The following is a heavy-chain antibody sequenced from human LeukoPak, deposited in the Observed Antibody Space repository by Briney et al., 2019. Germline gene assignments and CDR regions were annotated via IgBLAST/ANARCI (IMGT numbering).Heavy chain of an antibody. D-gene: IGHD6-19*01. CDR2: IIPIFGTA. CDR3: ARVPAKYSSGWYKDY. Sequence: GASLRVSCTASGGTFSSYAISSVRQAPGQGLEWMGGIIPIFGTANYAQKFQGRVTITADESTSTAYMELSSLRSEDTAVYYCARVPAKYSSGWYKDYWGQGTLVTVSS. V-gene: IGHV1-69*13. J-gene: IGHJ4*02. CDR1: GGTFSSYA.